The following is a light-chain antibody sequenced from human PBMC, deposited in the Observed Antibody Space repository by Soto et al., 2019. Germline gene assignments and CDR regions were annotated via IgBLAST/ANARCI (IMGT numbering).Light chain of an antibody. Sequence: EIVLTQSPGTLPLSPGERATLSCRASQSVSSSLLAWYQQRVGKAPRLLIYGASSRATGIPDTFSGSGAGTAITLTISGLEPEDFAVYYCQDYGSSPRTFGQGTRLE. J-gene: IGKJ5*01. CDR3: QDYGSSPRT. CDR1: QSVSSSL. V-gene: IGKV3-20*01. CDR2: GAS.